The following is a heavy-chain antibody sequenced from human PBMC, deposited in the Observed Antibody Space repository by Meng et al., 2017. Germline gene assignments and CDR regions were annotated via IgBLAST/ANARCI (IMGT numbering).Heavy chain of an antibody. CDR3: ARRGIAARPFYY. V-gene: IGHV4-34*01. CDR1: GGSFSGYY. CDR2: INHSGST. D-gene: IGHD6-6*01. J-gene: IGHJ4*02. Sequence: QVRLQQWGAGLFKPSETLSLTCAVYGGSFSGYYWSWIRQPPGKGLEWIGEINHSGSTNYNPSLKSRVTISVDTSKNQFSLKLSSVTAADTAVYYCARRGIAARPFYYWGQGTLVTVSS.